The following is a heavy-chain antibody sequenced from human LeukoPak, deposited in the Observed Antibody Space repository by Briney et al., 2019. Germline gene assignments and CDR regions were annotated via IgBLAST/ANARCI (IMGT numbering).Heavy chain of an antibody. J-gene: IGHJ5*02. CDR3: ESTTGP. V-gene: IGHV3-7*03. CDR2: IKGDGSKK. D-gene: IGHD1-7*01. CDR1: GFTFEHYW. Sequence: GESLRLSCAASGFTFEHYWMRWVRQAPGKGLEWVATIKGDGSKKDYVDSVRGRFTVSIDNAKNSLYLQMSSLRVEDTAIYYCESTTGPWGQGTLVTVSS.